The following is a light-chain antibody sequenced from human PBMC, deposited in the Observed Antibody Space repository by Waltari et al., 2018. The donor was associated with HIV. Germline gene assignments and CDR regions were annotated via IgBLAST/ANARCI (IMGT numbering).Light chain of an antibody. CDR1: SSDVGAYDY. J-gene: IGLJ2*01. V-gene: IGLV2-11*01. CDR2: GVT. CDR3: SSYAGRYTVV. Sequence: QSALTQPRSVSGSPGQSVTISCTGTSSDVGAYDYVSWYQQYPGKAPKVILYGVTKRPSGLPDRVSGSKSGSTSSLSISGPQAEDEADYFCSSYAGRYTVVFGGGTKLTVL.